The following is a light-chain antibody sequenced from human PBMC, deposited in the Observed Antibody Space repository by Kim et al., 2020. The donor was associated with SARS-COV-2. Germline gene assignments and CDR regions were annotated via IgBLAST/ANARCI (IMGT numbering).Light chain of an antibody. J-gene: IGLJ1*01. Sequence: QSALTQPASVSGSPGQSITISCTGTSSDVGGFNSVSWYQQHPGKAPKLLIYNVGHRPSGVSDRFSGSNSGNTASLTISGLQAEDEADYYCSTYTRSSTRVFGTGTKVTVL. V-gene: IGLV2-14*03. CDR2: NVG. CDR1: SSDVGGFNS. CDR3: STYTRSSTRV.